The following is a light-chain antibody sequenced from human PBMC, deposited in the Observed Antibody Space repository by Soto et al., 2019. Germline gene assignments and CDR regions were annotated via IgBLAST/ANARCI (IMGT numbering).Light chain of an antibody. CDR2: AAS. J-gene: IGKJ2*01. CDR3: QQSYSTPYT. Sequence: DIQMTQSPSSLSASVGDRVTITCRASQSISSYLNWYQQKPGKAPKLLIYAASRLQSGVPSRFSGSGSWTDFTLTISSLQPEDFATYYCQQSYSTPYTFGQGTKVDIK. V-gene: IGKV1-39*01. CDR1: QSISSY.